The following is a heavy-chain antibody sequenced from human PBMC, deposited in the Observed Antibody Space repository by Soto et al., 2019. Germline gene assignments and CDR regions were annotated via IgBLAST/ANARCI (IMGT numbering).Heavy chain of an antibody. V-gene: IGHV3-48*02. CDR1: GFTFSSYS. D-gene: IGHD4-17*01. CDR2: IRSSSGTI. Sequence: GGSLRLSFAASGFTFSSYSMNWVRQAPGRGLEWVSYIRSSSGTIFYADSVKGRFTISRDYAKNSLYLQMNSLRDEDTAVYYCVRDSDYAFDYWGQGTLVTVSS. J-gene: IGHJ4*02. CDR3: VRDSDYAFDY.